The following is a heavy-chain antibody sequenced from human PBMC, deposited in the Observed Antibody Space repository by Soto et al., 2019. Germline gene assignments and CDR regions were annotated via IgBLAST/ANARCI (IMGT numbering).Heavy chain of an antibody. D-gene: IGHD3-3*01. J-gene: IGHJ4*02. CDR1: GYTFTSYG. V-gene: IGHV1-18*01. CDR2: ISAYNGNT. Sequence: GASVKVSCKASGYTFTSYGISWVRQAPGQGLEWMGWISAYNGNTNYAQKLQGRVTMTTDTSTSTAYMELRSLRSDDTAVYYCARDINDFWSGYYRSVDYWGQGTLVTVSS. CDR3: ARDINDFWSGYYRSVDY.